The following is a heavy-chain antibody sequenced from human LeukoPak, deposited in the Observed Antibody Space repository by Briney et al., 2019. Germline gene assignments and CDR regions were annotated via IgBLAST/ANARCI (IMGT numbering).Heavy chain of an antibody. Sequence: GGSLRLSCAASGFTFSNAWMSWVRQAPGKGLEWAGRIKSKTDGGTTDYAAPVKGRFTISRDDSKNTLYLQMNSLKTEDTAVYYCTTWPSGIQDYWGQGTLVTVSS. D-gene: IGHD2-15*01. V-gene: IGHV3-15*01. CDR2: IKSKTDGGTT. CDR1: GFTFSNAW. J-gene: IGHJ4*02. CDR3: TTWPSGIQDY.